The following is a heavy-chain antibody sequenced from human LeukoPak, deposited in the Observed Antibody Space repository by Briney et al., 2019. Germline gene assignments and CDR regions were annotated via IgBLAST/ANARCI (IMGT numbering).Heavy chain of an antibody. CDR3: ARSSMIVTLFYYYMDV. CDR1: SSSSSY. CDR2: IKQDGSET. J-gene: IGHJ6*03. Sequence: SSSSSYWGWIRQPPGKGLEWVANIKQDGSETYHVDSVKGRFTISRDNAKDSLYLEMNSLRAEDTAVYYCARSSMIVTLFYYYMDVWGKGTTVTVSS. D-gene: IGHD3-22*01. V-gene: IGHV3-7*01.